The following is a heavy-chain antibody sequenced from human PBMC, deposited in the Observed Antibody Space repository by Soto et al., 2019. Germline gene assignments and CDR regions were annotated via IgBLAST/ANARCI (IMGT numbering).Heavy chain of an antibody. CDR1: GFTFSSFA. CDR3: AKNYYFDC. J-gene: IGHJ4*02. Sequence: PGGSLRVSCTASGFTFSSFAMSWVRQAPGKGLEWVSSINVVGGATNFADSVKGRLTISRDDSKNTLYLQMNSLRAEDTAVYYCAKNYYFDCWGQGTRVTVSS. V-gene: IGHV3-23*01. CDR2: INVVGGAT.